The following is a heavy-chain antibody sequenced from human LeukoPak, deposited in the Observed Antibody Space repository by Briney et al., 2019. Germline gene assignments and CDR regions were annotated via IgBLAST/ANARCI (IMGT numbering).Heavy chain of an antibody. J-gene: IGHJ4*02. CDR3: ASTNRLDY. CDR2: INSDGSST. D-gene: IGHD2/OR15-2a*01. V-gene: IGHV3-74*01. Sequence: GGSLRLSCAASGFTFGSYWMHWVRQVPGKGPVWVSRINSDGSSTSYADSVKGRFTISRDNAENTLYLQMNSLRVEDTAVYYCASTNRLDYWGQGTLVTVSS. CDR1: GFTFGSYW.